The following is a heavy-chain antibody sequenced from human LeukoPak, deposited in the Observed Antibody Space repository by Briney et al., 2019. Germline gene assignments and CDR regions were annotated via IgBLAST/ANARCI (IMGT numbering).Heavy chain of an antibody. CDR1: GFTFSSYS. D-gene: IGHD3-3*01. CDR2: ISSSSSYT. V-gene: IGHV3-21*01. CDR3: ARESPPSSRITIFGVVNPNFDY. J-gene: IGHJ4*02. Sequence: PGGSLRLSCAASGFTFSSYSMNWVRQAPGKGLEWVSSISSSSSYTYYADSVKGRFTISRDNAKNSLYLQMNSLRAEDTAVYYCARESPPSSRITIFGVVNPNFDYWGQGTLVTVSS.